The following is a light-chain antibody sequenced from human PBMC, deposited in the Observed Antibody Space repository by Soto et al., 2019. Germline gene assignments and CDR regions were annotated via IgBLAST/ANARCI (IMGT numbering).Light chain of an antibody. CDR1: QDIKNY. Sequence: IQMTQSPSSLSTSVGDRVTITCQASQDIKNYLIWYQQKAGRAPKLQIYDASTLKTGVSSRFSGSGPGTHFTLTISSLQPEDIATYYCQHFDSVPCTFGQGTKLEMK. CDR2: DAS. V-gene: IGKV1-33*01. CDR3: QHFDSVPCT. J-gene: IGKJ2*02.